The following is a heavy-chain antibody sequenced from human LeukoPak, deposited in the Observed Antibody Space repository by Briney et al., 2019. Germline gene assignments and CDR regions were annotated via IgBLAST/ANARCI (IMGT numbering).Heavy chain of an antibody. J-gene: IGHJ5*02. CDR2: ISGSGTI. CDR1: GGSISSYY. D-gene: IGHD3-10*01. Sequence: PSETLSLTCTVSGGSISSYYWSWIRQPAGKGLEWIGRISGSGTITYNPALQSRLSISIDTSKNPFSLKLMSVTAADTAVYYCARDSGTTGEVKFDPWGQGTLVTVSS. V-gene: IGHV4-4*07. CDR3: ARDSGTTGEVKFDP.